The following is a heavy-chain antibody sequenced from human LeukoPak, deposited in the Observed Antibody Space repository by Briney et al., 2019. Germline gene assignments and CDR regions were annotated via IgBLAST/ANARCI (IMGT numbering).Heavy chain of an antibody. Sequence: PGGSLRLSCGASGFPFSSYWMNWVRKAPGKGLGWVSRINSDGSSTSYADSVKGRFTISRDNAKNTLDLQMNSLRAEDTAVYYCARDYYDSSFGYWGQGTLVTVSS. CDR1: GFPFSSYW. CDR3: ARDYYDSSFGY. V-gene: IGHV3-74*01. D-gene: IGHD3-10*01. CDR2: INSDGSST. J-gene: IGHJ4*02.